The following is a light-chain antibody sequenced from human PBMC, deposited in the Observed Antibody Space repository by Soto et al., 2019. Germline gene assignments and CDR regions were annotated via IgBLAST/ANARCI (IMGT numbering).Light chain of an antibody. V-gene: IGLV2-14*01. J-gene: IGLJ1*01. CDR3: CSYTSGTSV. Sequence: QSVLTQPASVSGSPGQSITISCTGTSTDVTGRNYVPWYQQHPGKAPKVIIYEVTNRPSGISNRFSGSKSGNTASLTISGLQAEDEADYHCCSYTSGTSVFGTGTKVTVL. CDR1: STDVTGRNY. CDR2: EVT.